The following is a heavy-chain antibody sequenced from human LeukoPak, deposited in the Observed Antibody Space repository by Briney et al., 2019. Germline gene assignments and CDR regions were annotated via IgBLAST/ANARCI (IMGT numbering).Heavy chain of an antibody. D-gene: IGHD3-22*01. CDR2: ISSSSYI. J-gene: IGHJ3*02. CDR3: ARDFSYYYDSSGYNPPGAFDI. CDR1: GFTFSSYS. V-gene: IGHV3-21*01. Sequence: PGGSLRLSCAASGFTFSSYSMNWVRQAPGKGLEWVSSISSSSYIYYADSVKGRFTISRDNAKNSLYLQMNSLRAEDTAVYYCARDFSYYYDSSGYNPPGAFDIWGQGTMVTVSS.